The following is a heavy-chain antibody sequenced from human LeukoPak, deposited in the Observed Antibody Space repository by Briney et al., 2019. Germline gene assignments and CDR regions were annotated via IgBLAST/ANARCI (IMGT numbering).Heavy chain of an antibody. V-gene: IGHV4-30-4*01. Sequence: SETQSLTCTVSGGSISSGDYYWSWIRQPPGKGLEWIGYIYYSGSTYYNPSLKSRVTISVGTSKNQFSLKLSSVTAADTAVYYCARVADYYYGMDVWGQGTTVTVSS. J-gene: IGHJ6*02. CDR3: ARVADYYYGMDV. D-gene: IGHD2-15*01. CDR1: GGSISSGDYY. CDR2: IYYSGST.